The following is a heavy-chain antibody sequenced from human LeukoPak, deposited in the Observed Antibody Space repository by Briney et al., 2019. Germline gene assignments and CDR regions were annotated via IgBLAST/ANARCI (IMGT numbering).Heavy chain of an antibody. V-gene: IGHV3-23*01. CDR1: GFTFSSYA. J-gene: IGHJ4*02. CDR2: ISSSGGST. CDR3: AKENYDFWSGPEDY. D-gene: IGHD3-3*01. Sequence: PGRSLRLSCAASGFTFSSYAMSWVRQAPGKGLEWVSAISSSGGSTYYADSVKGRFTISRDNSKNTLYLQMNSLRAEDTAVYYCAKENYDFWSGPEDYWGQGTLVTVSS.